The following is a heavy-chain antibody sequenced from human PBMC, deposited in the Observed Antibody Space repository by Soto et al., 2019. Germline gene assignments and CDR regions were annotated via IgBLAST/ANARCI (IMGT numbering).Heavy chain of an antibody. D-gene: IGHD2-2*01. CDR3: ARDIVVVPAAIGSYYYYYGMDV. CDR1: GGSISSGGYY. CDR2: IYYSGST. Sequence: QVQLQESGPGLVKPSQTLSLTCTVSGGSISSGGYYWSWIRQHPGKGLEWIGYIYYSGSTYYNPSLKSRVTISVDTSKNQFSLKLSSVTAADTAVYYCARDIVVVPAAIGSYYYYYGMDVWGQGTTVTVSS. J-gene: IGHJ6*02. V-gene: IGHV4-31*03.